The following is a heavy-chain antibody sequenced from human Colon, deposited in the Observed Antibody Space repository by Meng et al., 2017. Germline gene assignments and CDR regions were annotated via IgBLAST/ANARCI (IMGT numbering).Heavy chain of an antibody. Sequence: GESLKISCAASGFTFSSYSMNWVRQAPGKGLELVSSISSSSSYIYYADSVKGRFTISRDNSKNSLYLQMNSLRAEDTAVYYCARELYYYDSGGYLGYWGQGTLVTVSS. D-gene: IGHD3-22*01. CDR1: GFTFSSYS. J-gene: IGHJ4*02. V-gene: IGHV3-21*01. CDR3: ARELYYYDSGGYLGY. CDR2: ISSSSSYI.